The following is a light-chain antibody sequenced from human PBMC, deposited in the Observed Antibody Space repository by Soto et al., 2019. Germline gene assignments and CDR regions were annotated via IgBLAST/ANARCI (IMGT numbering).Light chain of an antibody. CDR2: EVN. CDR3: SSYAGYNNFV. Sequence: QSALTQPPSASGSPGQSVTISCTGTSSDVGGYNYVPWYQQHPGKAPKLMIYEVNKRPSGVPDRFSGSKSGNTASLTVSGLQDEDEADYYCSSYAGYNNFVFGTGTKLTVL. V-gene: IGLV2-8*01. J-gene: IGLJ1*01. CDR1: SSDVGGYNY.